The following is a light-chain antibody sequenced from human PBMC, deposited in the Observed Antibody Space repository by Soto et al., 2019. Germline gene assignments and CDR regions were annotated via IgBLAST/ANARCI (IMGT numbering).Light chain of an antibody. Sequence: EIVLTQSPGTLSLSPGERATLSCRASQSVSGSYLAWYQQKPGQAPRLLIYGASSRATGIPDRFSGSGSGTDFTLTISRLEPEDFAVYYCQQYNKWLYTFGQGTKLEIK. J-gene: IGKJ2*01. CDR2: GAS. CDR1: QSVSGSY. CDR3: QQYNKWLYT. V-gene: IGKV3-20*01.